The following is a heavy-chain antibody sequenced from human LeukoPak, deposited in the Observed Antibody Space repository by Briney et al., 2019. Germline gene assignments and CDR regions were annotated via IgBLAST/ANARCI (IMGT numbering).Heavy chain of an antibody. D-gene: IGHD3-10*01. CDR2: ISAYNGNT. CDR1: GYTFTSYY. Sequence: ASVKVSCKASGYTFTSYYMHWVRQAPGQGLEWMGWISAYNGNTNYAQKLQGRVTMTTDTSTSTAYMELRSLRSDDTAVYYCARGPWSSSFGELYFDYWGQGTLVTVSS. V-gene: IGHV1-18*04. CDR3: ARGPWSSSFGELYFDY. J-gene: IGHJ4*02.